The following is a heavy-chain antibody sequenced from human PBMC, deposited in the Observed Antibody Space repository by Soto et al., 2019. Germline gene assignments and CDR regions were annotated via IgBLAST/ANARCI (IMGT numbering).Heavy chain of an antibody. CDR2: ISSSSSYI. CDR1: GFTFSSYT. D-gene: IGHD3-3*01. J-gene: IGHJ6*02. Sequence: PGGSLILSRAASGFTFSSYTMNWVRLAPGKGLEWVSSISSSSSYIYYADSVKGRFTISRDNAKNSLYLQMNSLRAEDTAVYYCAREGAPGIFGVVISYMDVWGQGTTVTVSS. V-gene: IGHV3-21*01. CDR3: AREGAPGIFGVVISYMDV.